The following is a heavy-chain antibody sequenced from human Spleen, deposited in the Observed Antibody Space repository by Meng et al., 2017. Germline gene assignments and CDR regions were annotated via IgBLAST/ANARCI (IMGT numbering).Heavy chain of an antibody. CDR1: GYTFTNYY. CDR2: IIPIFGTA. J-gene: IGHJ5*02. D-gene: IGHD1-1*01. CDR3: ARDPGPDKVERLGSFRWFDP. Sequence: SAKVSCKASGYTFTNYYMHWVRQAPGQGLEGRGGIIPIFGTANYAQKFQGRVTITADESTSKAYMELSSMRSEDKAVYYCARDPGPDKVERLGSFRWFDPWGQGTLVTVSS. V-gene: IGHV1-69*13.